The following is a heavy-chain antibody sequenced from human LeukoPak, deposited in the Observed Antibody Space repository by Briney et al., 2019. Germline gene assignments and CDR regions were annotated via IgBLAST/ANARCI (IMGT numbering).Heavy chain of an antibody. Sequence: GGSLRLSCAASGFTFSSYWMHWVRQAPGKGLVWVSRINSDGSSTSYADSVKGRFTISRDNAKNTLYLQMNSLRAEDTAVYYCAKEGDITMVRGVIISYTKPGTDYWGQGTLVTVSS. J-gene: IGHJ4*02. CDR1: GFTFSSYW. CDR2: INSDGSST. D-gene: IGHD3-10*01. V-gene: IGHV3-74*01. CDR3: AKEGDITMVRGVIISYTKPGTDY.